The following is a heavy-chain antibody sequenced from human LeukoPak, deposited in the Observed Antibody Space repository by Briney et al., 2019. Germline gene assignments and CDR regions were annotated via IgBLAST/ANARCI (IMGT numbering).Heavy chain of an antibody. V-gene: IGHV3-64D*09. CDR3: VKDLGVATINSVYYYGMDV. CDR2: ISSNGGST. D-gene: IGHD5-12*01. Sequence: GGSLRLSCEASGFTFSSYAMHWVRQAPGKGLEYVSAISSNGGSTYYADSVKGRFTISRDNSKNTLYLQMSSLRAEDTAVYYCVKDLGVATINSVYYYGMDVWGQGTTVTVSS. J-gene: IGHJ6*02. CDR1: GFTFSSYA.